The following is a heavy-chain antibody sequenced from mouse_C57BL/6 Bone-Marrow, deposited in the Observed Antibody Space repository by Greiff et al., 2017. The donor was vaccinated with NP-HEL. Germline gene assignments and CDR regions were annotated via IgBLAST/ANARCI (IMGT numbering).Heavy chain of an antibody. CDR1: GFTFTDYY. D-gene: IGHD2-2*01. V-gene: IGHV7-3*01. J-gene: IGHJ3*01. CDR2: IRNKANGYTT. Sequence: EVHLVESGGGLVQPGGSLSLSCAASGFTFTDYYMSWVRQPPGKALEWLGFIRNKANGYTTEYSASVKGRFTISRDNSQSILYLQMNALRAEDSATYYCARYEATMVPFAYWGQGTLVTVSA. CDR3: ARYEATMVPFAY.